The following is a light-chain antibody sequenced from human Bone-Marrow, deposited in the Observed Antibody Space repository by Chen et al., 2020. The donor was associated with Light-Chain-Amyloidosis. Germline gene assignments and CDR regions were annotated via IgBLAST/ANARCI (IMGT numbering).Light chain of an antibody. V-gene: IGLV3-25*03. CDR2: RDT. CDR1: DLPTKY. Sequence: SYELTQPPSVSVSPGQTARITCSGDDLPTKYAYWYHQKPGQAPVLVIHRDTERPSVISERFSGSSSGTTATLTISGVQAEDEADYHCQSADSSGTYEVIFGGGTKLTVL. J-gene: IGLJ2*01. CDR3: QSADSSGTYEVI.